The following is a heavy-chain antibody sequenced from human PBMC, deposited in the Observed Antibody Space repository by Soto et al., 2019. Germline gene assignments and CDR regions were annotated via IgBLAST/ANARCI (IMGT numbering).Heavy chain of an antibody. J-gene: IGHJ5*02. Sequence: ASVKVSCKASGYTFTDYYIHWVRQAPGQGLEWLGWINPNTGGTNLAQKFQGRVTMTRDTSTSTAYMQLSSLRSDDSALYFCARAYDSGWYSSWFDPWGQGALVTVS. D-gene: IGHD6-19*01. CDR1: GYTFTDYY. V-gene: IGHV1-2*02. CDR2: INPNTGGT. CDR3: ARAYDSGWYSSWFDP.